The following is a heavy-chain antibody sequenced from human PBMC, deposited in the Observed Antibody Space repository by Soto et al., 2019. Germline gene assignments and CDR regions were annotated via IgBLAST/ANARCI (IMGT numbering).Heavy chain of an antibody. CDR3: ARDRGWLTFDY. J-gene: IGHJ4*02. CDR1: GFTFSTYW. CDR2: IKEDGGEI. D-gene: IGHD6-19*01. V-gene: IGHV3-7*01. Sequence: GGSLRLSCAASGFTFSTYWMTWVRQAPGKGLEWVANIKEDGGEIYYVDSVKGRFTISRDNAKNSLYQQMNSLRADDTAIYYCARDRGWLTFDYWGQGNLVTVSS.